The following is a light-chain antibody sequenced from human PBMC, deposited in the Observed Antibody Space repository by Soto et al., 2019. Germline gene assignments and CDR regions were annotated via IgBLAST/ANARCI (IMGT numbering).Light chain of an antibody. Sequence: QSVLTQPPSVSAAPGQKVTISCSGSSSNIGNNYVSWYQQLPGTAPKLLIYDNNKRPSGIPDRFSGSKSGTSATLGITGLRTGDEADYYCGMWDSSLSDARVVFGGGTQLTVL. CDR2: DNN. CDR1: SSNIGNNY. J-gene: IGLJ2*01. V-gene: IGLV1-51*01. CDR3: GMWDSSLSDARVV.